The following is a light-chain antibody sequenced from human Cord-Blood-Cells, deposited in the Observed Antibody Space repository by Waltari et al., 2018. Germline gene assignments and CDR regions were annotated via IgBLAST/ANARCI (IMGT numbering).Light chain of an antibody. CDR3: CSYAGSSTFV. Sequence: QSALTQPASVSGSPGQSITISCTGSSSDVGSYNLFSWYQQHPGKAPKLMIYEGGKRPSGVSKRFSGSKSGNTASLTISGLQAEDEADYYCCSYAGSSTFVFGTGTKVTVL. CDR1: SSDVGSYNL. CDR2: EGG. V-gene: IGLV2-23*01. J-gene: IGLJ1*01.